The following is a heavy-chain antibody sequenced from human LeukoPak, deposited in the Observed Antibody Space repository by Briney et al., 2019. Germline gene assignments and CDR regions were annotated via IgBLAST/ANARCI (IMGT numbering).Heavy chain of an antibody. CDR3: ARGRGNFDY. D-gene: IGHD3-10*01. J-gene: IGHJ4*02. CDR1: GGSFSGYY. CDR2: INHSGST. V-gene: IGHV4-34*01. Sequence: SETLSLTCAVYGGSFSGYYWSWIRQPPGKGLEWIGEINHSGSTNYNPSLKSRVTISVDTSKNQFSLKLSSVTAADTAVYYCARGRGNFDYWGQGTLVTVSS.